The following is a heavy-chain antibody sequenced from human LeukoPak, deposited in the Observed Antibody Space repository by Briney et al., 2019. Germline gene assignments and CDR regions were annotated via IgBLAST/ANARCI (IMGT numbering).Heavy chain of an antibody. CDR1: GFIFSTYS. D-gene: IGHD1-26*01. V-gene: IGHV3-48*04. J-gene: IGHJ4*02. CDR3: ARSYSGYDPFDS. Sequence: GGSLRLSCAASGFIFSTYSMNWVRQAPGKGLEWVSYIGSSGRPIYYADSVKGRFTISRDDAKNSLYLQLNSLRAEDTAVYYCARSYSGYDPFDSWGQGTLVTVSS. CDR2: IGSSGRPI.